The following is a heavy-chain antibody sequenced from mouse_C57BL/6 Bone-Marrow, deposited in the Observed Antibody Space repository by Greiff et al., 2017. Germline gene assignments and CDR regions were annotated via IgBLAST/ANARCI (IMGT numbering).Heavy chain of an antibody. J-gene: IGHJ2*01. V-gene: IGHV1-19*01. CDR2: INPYNGGT. Sequence: EVQLQQSGPVLVKPGASVKMSCKASGYTFTDYYMNWVKQSHGKSLEWIGVINPYNGGTSYNQKFKGKATLTVDKSSSTAYMELNSLTSENAEVYYCARLGDYWGQGTTLTVSS. CDR3: ARLGDY. CDR1: GYTFTDYY.